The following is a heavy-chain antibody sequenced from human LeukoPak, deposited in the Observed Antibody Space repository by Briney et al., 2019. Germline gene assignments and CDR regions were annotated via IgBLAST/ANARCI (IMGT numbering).Heavy chain of an antibody. CDR1: GYTFTSYG. Sequence: ASVRVSCKTSGYTFTSYGMHWVRQAPGQRLEWMGWINGGNGDAKYSQKFQGRVTIIRDTSASTAYMELSSLRSVDTAVYYCASGAWDAFDIWGQGTMVTVSS. CDR3: ASGAWDAFDI. J-gene: IGHJ3*02. CDR2: INGGNGDA. D-gene: IGHD3-10*01. V-gene: IGHV1-3*01.